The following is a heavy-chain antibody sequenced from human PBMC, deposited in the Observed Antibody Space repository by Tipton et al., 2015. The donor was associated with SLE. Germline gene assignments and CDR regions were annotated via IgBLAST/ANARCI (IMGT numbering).Heavy chain of an antibody. CDR2: TRKDGDSYST. D-gene: IGHD7-27*01. Sequence: SLRLSCAASGFTFSDFYMDWVRLPPGKGLEWIAHTRKDGDSYSTLHAASVQGRFTISRDGANSLTYLQMNSLRTEDTAVYFCARDNWGSYDYWGQGALVTVSS. CDR3: ARDNWGSYDY. J-gene: IGHJ4*02. CDR1: GFTFSDFY. V-gene: IGHV3-72*01.